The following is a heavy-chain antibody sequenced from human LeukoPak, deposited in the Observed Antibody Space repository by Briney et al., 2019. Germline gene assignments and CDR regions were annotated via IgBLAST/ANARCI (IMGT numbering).Heavy chain of an antibody. Sequence: PGGSLRLSCAASGFTFSDYYMSWIRQAPGKGLEWVSYISGRNYITYADSVKGRFTISRDNAKNSLSVQMNSLRAEDTAVYYCARVRGGNFDFWGQGTLVTVSS. CDR3: ARVRGGNFDF. V-gene: IGHV3-11*05. CDR2: ISGRNYI. J-gene: IGHJ4*02. D-gene: IGHD3-10*01. CDR1: GFTFSDYY.